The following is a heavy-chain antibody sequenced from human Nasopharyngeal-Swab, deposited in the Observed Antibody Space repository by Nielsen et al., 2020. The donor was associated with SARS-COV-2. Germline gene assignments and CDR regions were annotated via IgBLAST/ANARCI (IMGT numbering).Heavy chain of an antibody. Sequence: GESLKISCAASGFAFSTYSMNWVRQAPGKGLAWVSYISGSSSPIYYADSVRGRFTISRDNAKNSLFLQMNSLRDEDTAVYYCATAFYYYYMDVWGKGTTATVSS. J-gene: IGHJ6*03. CDR2: ISGSSSPI. CDR3: ATAFYYYYMDV. CDR1: GFAFSTYS. V-gene: IGHV3-48*02.